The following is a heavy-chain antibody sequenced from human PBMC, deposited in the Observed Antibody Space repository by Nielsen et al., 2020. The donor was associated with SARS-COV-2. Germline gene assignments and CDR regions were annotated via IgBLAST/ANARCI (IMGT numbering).Heavy chain of an antibody. V-gene: IGHV3-30*03. Sequence: GGSLRLSCVASGFIFSSYGMHWVRQAPGKGLEWVTHISYDGSNQFYADSVKGRFTISRDNSKNTLYLQMNSLRGEDTAVYYCARGNGWGSYFDYWGQGTLVTVSS. CDR1: GFIFSSYG. CDR2: ISYDGSNQ. J-gene: IGHJ4*02. CDR3: ARGNGWGSYFDY. D-gene: IGHD7-27*01.